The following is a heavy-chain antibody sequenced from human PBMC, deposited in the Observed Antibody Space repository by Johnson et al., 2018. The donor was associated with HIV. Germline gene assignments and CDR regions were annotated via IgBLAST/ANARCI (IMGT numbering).Heavy chain of an antibody. CDR3: AKEGSTVVTSAFDI. J-gene: IGHJ3*02. CDR2: IRYDGSNK. CDR1: GFTLSIYG. D-gene: IGHD4-23*01. Sequence: QVQLVESGGGVVQPGGSLRLSCAASGFTLSIYGMHWVRQAPGKGLEWVTFIRYDGSNKYYAESVKGRFTISRDNPKNTLYLQMNSLRREDTAVYYCAKEGSTVVTSAFDIWGQGTMVTVSS. V-gene: IGHV3-30*02.